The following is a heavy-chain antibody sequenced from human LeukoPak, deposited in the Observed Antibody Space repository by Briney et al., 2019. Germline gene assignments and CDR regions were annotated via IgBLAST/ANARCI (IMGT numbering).Heavy chain of an antibody. CDR2: IYYSGST. D-gene: IGHD2-2*01. CDR3: ARSSSFDAFDI. CDR1: RGFDSSGRYH. V-gene: IGHV4-61*01. Sequence: SETLPLTRIVSRGFDSSGRYHERWIRQPPGKGLEWIGYIYYSGSTNYNPSLKSRFTISVDTSKYQFSLKLSAVTAADTAVYYCARSSSFDAFDIWGQGTMVTVSS. J-gene: IGHJ3*02.